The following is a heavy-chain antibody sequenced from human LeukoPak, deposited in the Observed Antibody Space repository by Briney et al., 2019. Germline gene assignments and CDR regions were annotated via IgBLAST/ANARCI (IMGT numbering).Heavy chain of an antibody. D-gene: IGHD3-22*01. Sequence: SETLSLTCAVSVGSISSGGYSWSWIRQPPGKGLEWIGYMYHSGTTHYNPSLKSRVTISVDRYKNQFSLKLSSVTAADTAVYYCVRGYYYDSSGYWVRTFDIWGQGTMVTVSS. J-gene: IGHJ3*02. CDR2: MYHSGTT. CDR1: VGSISSGGYS. CDR3: VRGYYYDSSGYWVRTFDI. V-gene: IGHV4-30-2*01.